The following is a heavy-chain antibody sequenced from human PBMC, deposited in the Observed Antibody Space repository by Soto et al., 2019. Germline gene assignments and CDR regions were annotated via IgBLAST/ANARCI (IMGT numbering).Heavy chain of an antibody. CDR3: ARPGSSGSYSPYYYYGMDV. J-gene: IGHJ6*02. CDR1: GYSFTSYW. CDR2: IDPSDSYT. D-gene: IGHD1-26*01. Sequence: PGESLKISCKGSGYSFTSYWISWVRQMPGKGLEWMGRIDPSDSYTNYSPSFQGHVTISADKSISTAYLQWSSLKASDTAMYYCARPGSSGSYSPYYYYGMDVWGQGTTVTVSS. V-gene: IGHV5-10-1*01.